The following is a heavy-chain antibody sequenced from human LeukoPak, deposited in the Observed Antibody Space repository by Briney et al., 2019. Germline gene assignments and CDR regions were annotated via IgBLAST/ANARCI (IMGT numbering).Heavy chain of an antibody. V-gene: IGHV3-23*01. D-gene: IGHD6-19*01. Sequence: PGGSLRLSCAASGFTFSSYAMSWVRPAPGKGLEWVSVISGSGGSAHYADSVKGRFTISRDNSKNTLYLQMNSLRAGDTAVYYCAKDYPRDIAVAGSIRFDYWGQGTLVTVSS. CDR3: AKDYPRDIAVAGSIRFDY. CDR1: GFTFSSYA. J-gene: IGHJ4*02. CDR2: ISGSGGSA.